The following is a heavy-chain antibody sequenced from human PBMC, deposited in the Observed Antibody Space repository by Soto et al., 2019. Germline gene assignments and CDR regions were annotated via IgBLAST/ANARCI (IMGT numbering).Heavy chain of an antibody. J-gene: IGHJ2*01. Sequence: EVQLLESGGGLVQPGGSLRLSCDGSGFTFPNYGMTWVRQAPGQGLEWVSSVSGDGFTAYYADSVKGRFPISRDNSKKPVYVQMKSLRAEDTAVYYCAKEASVPSFGEFWFFDIWGRGNTVTVSS. V-gene: IGHV3-23*01. CDR1: GFTFPNYG. CDR2: VSGDGFTA. CDR3: AKEASVPSFGEFWFFDI. D-gene: IGHD3-10*01.